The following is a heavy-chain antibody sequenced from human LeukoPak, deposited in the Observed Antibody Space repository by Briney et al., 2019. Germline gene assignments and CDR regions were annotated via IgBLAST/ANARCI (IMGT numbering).Heavy chain of an antibody. CDR3: ARLHDYGDYDPYYYYMDV. V-gene: IGHV5-51*01. CDR2: IYPGDSDT. CDR1: GYSFTSYW. D-gene: IGHD4-17*01. Sequence: GESLQISCKGSGYSFTSYWIGWVRQLPGKGLEWMGIIYPGDSDTRYSPSFQGQVTISADKSISTAYLQWSSLKASDTAMYYCARLHDYGDYDPYYYYMDVWGKGTTVTVSS. J-gene: IGHJ6*03.